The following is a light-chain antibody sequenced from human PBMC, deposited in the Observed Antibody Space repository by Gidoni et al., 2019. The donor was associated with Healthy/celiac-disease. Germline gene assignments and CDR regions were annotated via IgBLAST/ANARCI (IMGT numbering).Light chain of an antibody. CDR1: KLGAKY. J-gene: IGLJ2*01. CDR2: QDS. V-gene: IGLV3-1*01. CDR3: QAWDSSTAVV. Sequence: SYELTQPASVSVSPGQTASITCSGDKLGAKYACWYQQKPGQSPVLVIYQDSKRPSGIPERFSGSNSGNTATLTISGTQAMDEADYYCQAWDSSTAVVVGGETKLTVL.